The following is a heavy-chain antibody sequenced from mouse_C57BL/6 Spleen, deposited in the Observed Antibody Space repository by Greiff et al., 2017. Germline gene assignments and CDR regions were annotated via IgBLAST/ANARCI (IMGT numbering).Heavy chain of an antibody. V-gene: IGHV1-69*01. CDR3: ARYRYFDV. CDR2: IDPSDSYT. Sequence: QVQLQQSGAELVMPGASVKLSCKASGYTFTSYWMHWVKQRPGQGLEWIGEIDPSDSYTNYNQKFKGKSTLTVDKYSSTAYMQLSSLTSEDSAVYYCARYRYFDVWGTGTTVTVSS. CDR1: GYTFTSYW. J-gene: IGHJ1*03.